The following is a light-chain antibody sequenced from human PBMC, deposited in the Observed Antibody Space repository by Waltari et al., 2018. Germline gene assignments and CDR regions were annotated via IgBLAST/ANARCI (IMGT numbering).Light chain of an antibody. CDR1: KLGGKY. Sequence: SYELTQPPSVSVSPGQTASITCSGDKLGGKYVCWYKQKPGQSPVLVIYQDSKRPSGIPERFSGSNSGNTATLTISGTQAMDEADYYCQAWDSSTYVFGTGTKVTVL. CDR3: QAWDSSTYV. J-gene: IGLJ1*01. CDR2: QDS. V-gene: IGLV3-1*01.